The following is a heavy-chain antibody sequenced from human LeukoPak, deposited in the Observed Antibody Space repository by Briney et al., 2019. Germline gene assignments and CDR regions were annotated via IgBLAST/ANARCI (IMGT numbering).Heavy chain of an antibody. V-gene: IGHV3-23*01. CDR2: ISGSGGST. D-gene: IGHD6-19*01. CDR3: AKDQKQWLAAYYFDY. J-gene: IGHJ4*02. CDR1: GFTFSSYA. Sequence: GGSLRLSCAASGFTFSSYAMSWVRQAPGKGLEWVSAISGSGGSTYYADSVKGRFTISRDNSKNTLYLQMNSLRAEDTAVYYCAKDQKQWLAAYYFDYWGQGTLVTVSS.